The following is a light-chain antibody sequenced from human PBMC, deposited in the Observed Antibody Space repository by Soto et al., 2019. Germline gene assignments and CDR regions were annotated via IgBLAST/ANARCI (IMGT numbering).Light chain of an antibody. CDR3: QQGGT. J-gene: IGKJ5*01. Sequence: DIVLTQSPATLSLSPGERATLSCRASQSVRSYLGWYQQRPGQAPRLLIYEASTRATGIPARFSGSGSGTDFTLSISSLEPEDFAVYYCQQGGTFGQGTRLEIK. CDR1: QSVRSY. CDR2: EAS. V-gene: IGKV3-11*01.